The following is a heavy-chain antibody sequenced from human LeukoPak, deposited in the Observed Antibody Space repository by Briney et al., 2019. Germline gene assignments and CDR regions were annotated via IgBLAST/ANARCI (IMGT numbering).Heavy chain of an antibody. V-gene: IGHV4-39*07. J-gene: IGHJ5*02. CDR3: ARDRDYYDDDGGFDP. CDR1: GGSISSSSYY. CDR2: IYYSGST. D-gene: IGHD3-22*01. Sequence: SETPSLTCTVSGGSISSSSYYWGWIRQPPGKGLEWIGSIYYSGSTYYNPSLKSRVTISVDTSKNQFSLKLSSVTAADTAVYYCARDRDYYDDDGGFDPWGQGTLVTVSS.